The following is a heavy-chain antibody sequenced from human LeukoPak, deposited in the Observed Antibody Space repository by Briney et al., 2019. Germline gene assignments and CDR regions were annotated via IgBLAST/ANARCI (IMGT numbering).Heavy chain of an antibody. V-gene: IGHV4-59*11. CDR1: GDSISTHY. J-gene: IGHJ3*02. CDR2: VSSIGLT. D-gene: IGHD2-8*01. CDR3: ARDLTTVTKGFDI. Sequence: SETLSLTCTISGDSISTHYWTRIRQSPGKGLEWIGYVSSIGLTNYNPSLKSRVTISVGTSKNHFSLRLRSLTAADTAVYYCARDLTTVTKGFDIWGQGTVVTVSS.